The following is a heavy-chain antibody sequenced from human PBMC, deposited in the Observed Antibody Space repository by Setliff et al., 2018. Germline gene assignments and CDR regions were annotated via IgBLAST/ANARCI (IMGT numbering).Heavy chain of an antibody. CDR1: EFTFNKYW. J-gene: IGHJ3*01. CDR3: TRGEFYGAGSYYKPFILPDVFDL. CDR2: IDPDGIGK. Sequence: PGGSLRLSCAASEFTFNKYWMTWVRQAPGKGLEWVANIDPDGIGKYYIDSVRGRFTISRDNAQKTLYLHMNNLRADDTAVYHCTRGEFYGAGSYYKPFILPDVFDLWGQGTMVTVSS. D-gene: IGHD3-10*01. V-gene: IGHV3-7*01.